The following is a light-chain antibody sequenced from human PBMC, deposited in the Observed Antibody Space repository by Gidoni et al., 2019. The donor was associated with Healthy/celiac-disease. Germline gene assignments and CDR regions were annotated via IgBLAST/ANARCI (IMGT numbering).Light chain of an antibody. CDR3: QQYDNRPLYT. Sequence: DIQITQSPSSLSASVGDRVTITCQASKDISNYLNLYQQKPGKAPKLLIYDASNFETGVPSRFSGSGSGTDFTFTISSLQPEDIATYYCQQYDNRPLYTFGQGTKLEIK. J-gene: IGKJ2*01. CDR2: DAS. CDR1: KDISNY. V-gene: IGKV1-33*01.